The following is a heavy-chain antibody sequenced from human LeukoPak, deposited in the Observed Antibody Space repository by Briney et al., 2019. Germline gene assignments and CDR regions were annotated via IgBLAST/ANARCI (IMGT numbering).Heavy chain of an antibody. CDR3: ARERGSSGGNTNGHFDY. D-gene: IGHD4-23*01. V-gene: IGHV3-23*01. Sequence: PGGSLRLSCAASGFTLSNYAMSWVRQAPGKGLEWVSVISGSGGTTYSADSVKGRFTISRDNSKNTLYLQMNSLRAEDTAAYYCARERGSSGGNTNGHFDYWGQGALVTVSS. CDR2: ISGSGGTT. CDR1: GFTLSNYA. J-gene: IGHJ4*02.